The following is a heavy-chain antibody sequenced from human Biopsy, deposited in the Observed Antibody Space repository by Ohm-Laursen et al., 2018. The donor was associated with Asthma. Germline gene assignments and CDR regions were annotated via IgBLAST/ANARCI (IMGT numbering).Heavy chain of an antibody. V-gene: IGHV1-69*13. CDR3: ARKAGSCISRTCYSLDF. D-gene: IGHD2-2*01. CDR1: GGTFNTYV. J-gene: IGHJ4*02. Sequence: SVKVSCKSLGGTFNTYVIGWVRQVPGQGLEWMGGINSVFGTATYPQKFQDRVTITADDSTSTVYMELSSPRSEDTAVYYCARKAGSCISRTCYSLDFWGQGTLVTVSS. CDR2: INSVFGTA.